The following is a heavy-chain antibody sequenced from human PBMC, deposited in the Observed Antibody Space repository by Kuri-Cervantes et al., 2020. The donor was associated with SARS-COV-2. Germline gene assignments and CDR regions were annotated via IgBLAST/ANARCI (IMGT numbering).Heavy chain of an antibody. CDR1: GGSFSGYY. CDR3: AREEEDCSGGSCYSR. CDR2: INHSGST. D-gene: IGHD2-15*01. Sequence: SETLSLTCAVYGGSFSGYYWSWIRQPPGKGLEWIGEINHSGSTNYNPSLKSRVTISVDTSKNQFSLKLSSVTAADTAVYYCAREEEDCSGGSCYSRWGQGTLVTVSS. J-gene: IGHJ4*02. V-gene: IGHV4-34*01.